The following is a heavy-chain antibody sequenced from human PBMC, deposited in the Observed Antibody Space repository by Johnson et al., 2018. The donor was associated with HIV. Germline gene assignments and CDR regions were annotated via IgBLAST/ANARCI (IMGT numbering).Heavy chain of an antibody. V-gene: IGHV3-NL1*01. CDR1: GFTFSSYA. D-gene: IGHD3-16*01. CDR2: IYSGGST. CDR3: ARDLGDYMWGGSYAFDI. Sequence: QVQLVESGGGVVQPGRSLRLSCAASGFTFSSYAMHWVRQAPGKGLEWVAVIYSGGSTYYADSMKGRFTISRDNAKNSLYLQMNSLRAEDTAVYFCARDLGDYMWGGSYAFDIWGQGTMVTVSS. J-gene: IGHJ3*02.